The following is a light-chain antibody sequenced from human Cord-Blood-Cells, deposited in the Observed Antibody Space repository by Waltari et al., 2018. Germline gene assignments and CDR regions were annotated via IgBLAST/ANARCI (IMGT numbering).Light chain of an antibody. CDR3: QQYYSTPLT. Sequence: DIVMTQSPDSLAVSLGERVTINCKSSQSVLYSSNNKNYLAWYQQKPGQPPKLLIYWASTRESGVPDRFRGSGSGTDFTLTISSLQAEDVAVYYCQQYYSTPLTFGGGTKVEIK. V-gene: IGKV4-1*01. CDR1: QSVLYSSNNKNY. CDR2: WAS. J-gene: IGKJ4*01.